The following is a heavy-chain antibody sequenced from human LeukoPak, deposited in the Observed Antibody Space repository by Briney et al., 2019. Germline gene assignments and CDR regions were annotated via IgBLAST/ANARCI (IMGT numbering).Heavy chain of an antibody. V-gene: IGHV3-23*01. CDR1: GFTFSSSA. D-gene: IGHD3-10*01. CDR2: INSSGGRT. CDR3: AKGLLWFGEGYYFDY. Sequence: GGSLRLSCTTSGFTFSSSAMSWVRQAPGKGLEWVSDINSSGGRTYYADSVKGRFTISRDNSKNTLYLQMNSLRAEDTAVYYCAKGLLWFGEGYYFDYWGQGTLVTVSS. J-gene: IGHJ4*02.